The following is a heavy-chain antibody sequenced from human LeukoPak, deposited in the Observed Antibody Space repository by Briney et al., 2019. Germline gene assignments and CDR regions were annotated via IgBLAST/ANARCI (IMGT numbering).Heavy chain of an antibody. Sequence: GGSLRLSCAASGFTFSSYAMSWVRQAPGKGLEWVSAISGSGGSTYYADSVKGRFTISRDNSKNTLYLQMNGLRAEDTAVYYCAKTSYSSSSCIDYWGQGTLVTVSS. D-gene: IGHD6-6*01. CDR2: ISGSGGST. J-gene: IGHJ4*02. CDR3: AKTSYSSSSCIDY. V-gene: IGHV3-23*01. CDR1: GFTFSSYA.